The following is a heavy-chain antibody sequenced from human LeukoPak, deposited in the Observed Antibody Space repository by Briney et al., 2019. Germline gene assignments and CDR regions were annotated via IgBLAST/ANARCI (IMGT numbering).Heavy chain of an antibody. V-gene: IGHV4-59*01. CDR3: ARSYSSSWSYYYYYYMDV. J-gene: IGHJ6*03. CDR1: GGSISSYY. D-gene: IGHD6-13*01. CDR2: IYYSGST. Sequence: PSETLFLTCTVSGGSISSYYWSWIRQPPGKGLEWIGYIYYSGSTNYNPSLKSRVTISVDTSKNQFSLKLSSVTAADTAVYYCARSYSSSWSYYYYYYMDVWGKGTTVTVSS.